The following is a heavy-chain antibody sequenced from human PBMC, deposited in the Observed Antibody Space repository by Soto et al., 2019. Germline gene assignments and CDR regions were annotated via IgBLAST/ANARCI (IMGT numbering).Heavy chain of an antibody. J-gene: IGHJ6*03. V-gene: IGHV1-2*04. CDR1: GYTFTGYY. CDR2: INPNSGGT. Sequence: ASVKVSCKASGYTFTGYYMHWVRQAPGQGLEWMGWINPNSGGTNYAQKFQGWVTMTRDTSISTAYMELSRLRSDDTAVYYCAREKLPDTAMVTGYYYYYMDVWGKGTTVTVSS. CDR3: AREKLPDTAMVTGYYYYYMDV. D-gene: IGHD5-18*01.